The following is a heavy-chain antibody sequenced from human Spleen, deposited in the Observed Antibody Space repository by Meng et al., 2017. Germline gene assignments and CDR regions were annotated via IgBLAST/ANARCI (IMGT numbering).Heavy chain of an antibody. CDR2: LSTSGNTM. CDR3: ARGPPSYWYFDL. J-gene: IGHJ2*01. V-gene: IGHV3-11*04. Sequence: QLQLLEAGGGLVKPGGSLRLSCTASGFTFSDYYMNWIRQAPGKGLEWVSFLSTSGNTMYYAASVEGRFTISRDNAKNSLYLQMDSLRAEDTAVYYCARGPPSYWYFDLWGRGTLVTVSS. CDR1: GFTFSDYY.